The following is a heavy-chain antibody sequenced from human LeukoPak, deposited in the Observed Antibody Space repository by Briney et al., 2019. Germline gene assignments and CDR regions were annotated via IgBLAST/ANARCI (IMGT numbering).Heavy chain of an antibody. CDR1: GYTFTGYY. Sequence: GASVKVSCKASGYTFTGYYMHWVRQAPGQGLEWMGWINPNSGGTNYAQKFQGRVTMTRDTSISTAYMELSRLRSDDTAVYYCARGLAARPRWFDPWGQGTLVTVSS. D-gene: IGHD6-6*01. CDR3: ARGLAARPRWFDP. CDR2: INPNSGGT. V-gene: IGHV1-2*02. J-gene: IGHJ5*02.